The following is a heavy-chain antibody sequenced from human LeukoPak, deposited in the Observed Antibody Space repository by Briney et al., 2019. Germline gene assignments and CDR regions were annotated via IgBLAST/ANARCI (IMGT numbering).Heavy chain of an antibody. J-gene: IGHJ4*02. Sequence: GGSLRLYCAAPGFTVSSNYMSWVRQAPGKGLEWVSVIYSGGSTYYADSVKGRFTISRDNSKNTLYLQMNSLRAEDTAVYYCARDGLDYYDSSGYYHYWGQGTLVTVSS. CDR2: IYSGGST. CDR1: GFTVSSNY. V-gene: IGHV3-53*01. D-gene: IGHD3-22*01. CDR3: ARDGLDYYDSSGYYHY.